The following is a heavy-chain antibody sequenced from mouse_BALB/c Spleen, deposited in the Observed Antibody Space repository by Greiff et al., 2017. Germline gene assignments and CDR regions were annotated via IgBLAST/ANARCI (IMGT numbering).Heavy chain of an antibody. CDR2: ISYDGSN. D-gene: IGHD2-4*01. CDR1: GYSITSGYY. CDR3: ARKEDYDLFAY. V-gene: IGHV3-6*02. J-gene: IGHJ3*01. Sequence: EVQLQESGPGLVKPSQSLSLTCSVTGYSITSGYYWNWIRQFPGNKLEWMGYISYDGSNNYNPSLKNRISITRDTSKNQFFLKLNSVTTEDTATYYCARKEDYDLFAYWGQGTLVTFSA.